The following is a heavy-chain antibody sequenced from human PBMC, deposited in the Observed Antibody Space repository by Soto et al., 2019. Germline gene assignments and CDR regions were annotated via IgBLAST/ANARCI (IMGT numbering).Heavy chain of an antibody. CDR3: AKDQLGYGEYYFDY. CDR1: GFTFSSYA. J-gene: IGHJ4*02. CDR2: ISGSGGST. Sequence: GGSLRLSCAASGFTFSSYAMSWVRQAPGKGLEWVSSISGSGGSTYYADSVKGRFTISRDNSKDTLYLQMSSLRAEDTAIYYCAKDQLGYGEYYFDYWGQGTLVTSPQ. D-gene: IGHD5-18*01. V-gene: IGHV3-23*01.